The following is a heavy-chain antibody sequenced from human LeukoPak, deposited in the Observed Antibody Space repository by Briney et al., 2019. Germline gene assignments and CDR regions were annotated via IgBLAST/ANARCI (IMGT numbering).Heavy chain of an antibody. CDR2: IYYSGST. V-gene: IGHV4-39*07. J-gene: IGHJ4*02. D-gene: IGHD3-16*01. CDR1: GGSVSSSSYY. Sequence: SETLSLTCTVSGGSVSSSSYYWGWIRQPPGKGLEWIGSIYYSGSTYYNPSLKSRVTISVDTSKNQFSLKLSSVTAADTAVYCCARKRKGAYDFDYWGQGTLVTVSS. CDR3: ARKRKGAYDFDY.